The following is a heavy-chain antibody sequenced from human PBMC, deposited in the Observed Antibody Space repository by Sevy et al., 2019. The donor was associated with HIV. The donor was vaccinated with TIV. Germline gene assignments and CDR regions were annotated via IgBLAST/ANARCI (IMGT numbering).Heavy chain of an antibody. J-gene: IGHJ4*02. CDR2: FDPEDGET. D-gene: IGHD3-3*01. Sequence: ASVKVSCKVSGYTLTELSMHWVRQAPGKGLEWMGGFDPEDGETIYAQKFQGRVTMTEDTSTDTAYMELSSLRSEDTAVYYCATRRTIRFLEWLESYYFDYWGQGTLVTVSS. CDR1: GYTLTELS. CDR3: ATRRTIRFLEWLESYYFDY. V-gene: IGHV1-24*01.